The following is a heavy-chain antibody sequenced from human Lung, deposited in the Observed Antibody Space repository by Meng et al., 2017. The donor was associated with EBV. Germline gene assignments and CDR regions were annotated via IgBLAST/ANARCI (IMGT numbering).Heavy chain of an antibody. CDR1: GVTFSSYS. Sequence: EVQLVEAGGXLVKPGGSXRCSRAASGVTFSSYSMNWVRQAPGKGLEWVSSISSSSSYIYYADSVKGRFTISRDNAKNSLYLQMNSLRAEDTAVYYCARDLAYDYIWGSYRPNFDYWGQGTLVTVSS. CDR2: ISSSSSYI. D-gene: IGHD3-16*02. V-gene: IGHV3-21*01. J-gene: IGHJ4*02. CDR3: ARDLAYDYIWGSYRPNFDY.